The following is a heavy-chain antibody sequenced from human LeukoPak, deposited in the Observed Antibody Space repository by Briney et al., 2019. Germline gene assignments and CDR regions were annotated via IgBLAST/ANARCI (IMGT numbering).Heavy chain of an antibody. V-gene: IGHV4-38-2*02. Sequence: SETLSLTCSVSGYSIRLGYYWGWVRQPPRKGLEWIGSIYHSGTTYYNPSLKSRVTISMDTSKNQFSLKLTSVTAADTAVYYCAREKYYYTLGSDWGQGTLVTVSS. CDR3: AREKYYYTLGSD. D-gene: IGHD3-10*01. CDR1: GYSIRLGYY. CDR2: IYHSGTT. J-gene: IGHJ4*02.